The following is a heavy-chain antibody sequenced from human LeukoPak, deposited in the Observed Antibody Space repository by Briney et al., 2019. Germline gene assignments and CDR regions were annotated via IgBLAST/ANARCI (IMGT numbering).Heavy chain of an antibody. CDR2: IYSSGSA. V-gene: IGHV4-39*07. CDR3: ARKPIVNSAWYYFDY. D-gene: IGHD3-22*01. Sequence: SETLSLTCTVSGGSISSSSYYWGWIRQPPGKGLEWIGSIYSSGSAYYNPSLKSRVTMSVDTSKNQFSLELSSVTAADTAVYYCARKPIVNSAWYYFDYWGQGTLVTVSS. CDR1: GGSISSSSYY. J-gene: IGHJ4*02.